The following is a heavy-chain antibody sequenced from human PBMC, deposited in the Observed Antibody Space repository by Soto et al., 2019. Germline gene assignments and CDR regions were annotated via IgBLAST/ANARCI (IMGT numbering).Heavy chain of an antibody. CDR1: GGTFSSYA. D-gene: IGHD2-15*01. CDR3: ARDVVVAAAYYYYGMDV. Sequence: QVQLVQSGAEVKKPGSSVKVSCKASGGTFSSYAISWVRQAPGQGLEWMGGIIPIFGTANYAQKFQGRVTITADESTSTAYMELSSRRSEDTAVYYCARDVVVAAAYYYYGMDVWGQGTTVTVSS. V-gene: IGHV1-69*12. CDR2: IIPIFGTA. J-gene: IGHJ6*02.